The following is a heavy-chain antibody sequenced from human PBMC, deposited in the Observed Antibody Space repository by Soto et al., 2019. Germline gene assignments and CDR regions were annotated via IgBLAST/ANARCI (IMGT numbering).Heavy chain of an antibody. D-gene: IGHD5-12*01. CDR3: VRDSGSAFDI. V-gene: IGHV3-48*02. CDR2: LSSSKTYI. Sequence: SLRLSCAASRFSFRSYGVNWVRQAPGKGLEWISYLSSSKTYIWYADSVKGRFTISRDNAKNSLSLQMNSLRDEDTAVYYCVRDSGSAFDIWGLGTMVTVSS. CDR1: RFSFRSYG. J-gene: IGHJ3*02.